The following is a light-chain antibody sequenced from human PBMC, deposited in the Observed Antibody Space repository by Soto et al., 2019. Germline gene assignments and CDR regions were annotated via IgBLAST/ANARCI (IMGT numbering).Light chain of an antibody. V-gene: IGKV3-11*01. CDR2: DAY. J-gene: IGKJ5*01. CDR1: RSVNNF. Sequence: EIVLTQSPVTLSLSPGERATLSCRATRSVNNFVAWYQQKPGQAPRLLIYDAYNRATGIPPRFSGSGSGTDFTLTISSLEPEDSAVYYCQQRHMWPITFGQGTRLEI. CDR3: QQRHMWPIT.